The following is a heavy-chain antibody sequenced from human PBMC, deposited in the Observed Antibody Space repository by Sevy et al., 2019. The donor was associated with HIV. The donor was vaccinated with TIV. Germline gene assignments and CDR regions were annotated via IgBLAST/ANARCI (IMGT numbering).Heavy chain of an antibody. CDR2: ISGSGGST. CDR1: GSTFSSYA. Sequence: GGSLRLSCAASGSTFSSYAMSWVRQAPGKGLEWVSAISGSGGSTYYADSVKGRFTISRDNSKNTLYLQMNSLRAEDTAVYYCAKGGYCSSTSCRYYYYGMDVWGQGTTVTVSS. CDR3: AKGGYCSSTSCRYYYYGMDV. J-gene: IGHJ6*02. V-gene: IGHV3-23*01. D-gene: IGHD2-2*01.